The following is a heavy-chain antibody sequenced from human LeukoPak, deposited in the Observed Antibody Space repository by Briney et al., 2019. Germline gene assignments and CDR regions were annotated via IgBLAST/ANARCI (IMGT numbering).Heavy chain of an antibody. CDR1: GFTFSSYS. CDR3: VREGRSMVAFDN. J-gene: IGHJ4*02. D-gene: IGHD5-12*01. V-gene: IGHV3-21*04. CDR2: ISSSSNYI. Sequence: PGGSLRLSCAASGFTFSSYSMNWVRQAPGKGLEWVSSISSSSNYIYYVDSVKGRFTISRDNAKNSLYLQMNSLREEDTALYYCVREGRSMVAFDNWGQGVLVTVSS.